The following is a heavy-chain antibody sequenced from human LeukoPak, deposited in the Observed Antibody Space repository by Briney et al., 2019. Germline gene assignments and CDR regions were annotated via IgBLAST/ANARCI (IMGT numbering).Heavy chain of an antibody. CDR1: GGSFSGYY. J-gene: IGHJ4*02. Sequence: PLETLSLTCAVYGGSFSGYYWSWIRQPPGKGLEWIGEINHSGSTNYNPSLKSRVTISVDTSKNQFSLKLSSVTAADTAVYYCARGSRSATISMVDYWGRGTLVTVSS. V-gene: IGHV4-34*01. CDR2: INHSGST. CDR3: ARGSRSATISMVDY. D-gene: IGHD5-24*01.